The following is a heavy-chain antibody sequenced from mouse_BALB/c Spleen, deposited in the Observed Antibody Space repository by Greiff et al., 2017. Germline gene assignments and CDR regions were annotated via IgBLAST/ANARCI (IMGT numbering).Heavy chain of an antibody. CDR1: GYAFTNYL. D-gene: IGHD2-4*01. J-gene: IGHJ4*01. CDR3: AGGEFDDYRMDY. Sequence: VQLQQSGAELVRPGTSVKVSCKASGYAFTNYLIEWVKQRPGQGLEWIGVINPGSGGTNYNEKFKGKATLTADKSSSTAYMQLSSLTSDDSAVYFCAGGEFDDYRMDYWGQGTSVTVSS. V-gene: IGHV1-54*01. CDR2: INPGSGGT.